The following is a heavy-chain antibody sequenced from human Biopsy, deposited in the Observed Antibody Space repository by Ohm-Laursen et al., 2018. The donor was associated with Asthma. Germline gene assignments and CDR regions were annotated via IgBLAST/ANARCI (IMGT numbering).Heavy chain of an antibody. CDR2: VYYSGST. Sequence: SDTLSLTCTVSGGSINNFYWSWIRQPPGKGLESIGHVYYSGSTNYNPSLKSRVTISIDASKNQFSLKLTSVTAVDTAVYYCARGVDRVTGLLDHFDSWGQGTLVTVSS. J-gene: IGHJ4*02. CDR3: ARGVDRVTGLLDHFDS. V-gene: IGHV4-59*07. CDR1: GGSINNFY. D-gene: IGHD2-21*02.